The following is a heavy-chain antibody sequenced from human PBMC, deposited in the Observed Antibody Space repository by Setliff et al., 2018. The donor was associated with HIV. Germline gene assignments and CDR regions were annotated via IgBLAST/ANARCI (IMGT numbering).Heavy chain of an antibody. J-gene: IGHJ6*02. CDR3: ARDFPSPDYSSSWAHLYYHYGMDV. D-gene: IGHD6-13*01. V-gene: IGHV1-3*01. CDR1: GYTFSTYA. CDR2: INAGNGNT. Sequence: VASVKVSCKASGYTFSTYAMHWVRQAPGQRLEWMGWINAGNGNTKYSQKFQGRVTITRDTSASTAYMEVSHLRSEDTAVYYCARDFPSPDYSSSWAHLYYHYGMDVWGQGTTVTVSS.